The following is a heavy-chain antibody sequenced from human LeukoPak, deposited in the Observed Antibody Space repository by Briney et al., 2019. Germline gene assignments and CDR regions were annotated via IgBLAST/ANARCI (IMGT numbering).Heavy chain of an antibody. CDR1: GGSISSSSYY. CDR2: IYYSGST. V-gene: IGHV4-39*07. J-gene: IGHJ4*02. CDR3: ARGAIAVAAIDY. Sequence: SETLSLTCTVSGGSISSSSYYWGWIRQPPGKGLEWIGSIYYSGSTYYNPSLKSRVTISVDTSKDQFSLKLSSVTAADTAVYYCARGAIAVAAIDYWGQGTLVTVSS. D-gene: IGHD6-19*01.